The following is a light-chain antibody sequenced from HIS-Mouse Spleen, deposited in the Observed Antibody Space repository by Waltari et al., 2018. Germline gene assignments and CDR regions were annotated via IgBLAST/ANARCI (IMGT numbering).Light chain of an antibody. CDR3: QSADSSGTYVV. Sequence: SYELTQPPSVSVSPGQTARSTCPGDALPTQYAYWYQQKPGQAPVLVLYKDSERPSGIPERFSGSSSGTTVTLTISGVQAEDEADYYCQSADSSGTYVVFGGGTKLTVL. J-gene: IGLJ2*01. CDR1: ALPTQY. CDR2: KDS. V-gene: IGLV3-25*03.